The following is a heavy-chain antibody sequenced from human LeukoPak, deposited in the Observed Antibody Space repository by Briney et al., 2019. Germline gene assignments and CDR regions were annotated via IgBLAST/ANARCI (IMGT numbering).Heavy chain of an antibody. Sequence: GGSLRLSCAASGFTFSSYSMNWVRQAPGKGLEWVSYISSSSSTIYYADSVKGRFTISRDNAKNSLYLQMNSLRAEDTAVYYCASDDCSSTSCYNDIWGQGTMVTVSS. CDR2: ISSSSSTI. CDR1: GFTFSSYS. J-gene: IGHJ3*02. CDR3: ASDDCSSTSCYNDI. D-gene: IGHD2-2*02. V-gene: IGHV3-48*01.